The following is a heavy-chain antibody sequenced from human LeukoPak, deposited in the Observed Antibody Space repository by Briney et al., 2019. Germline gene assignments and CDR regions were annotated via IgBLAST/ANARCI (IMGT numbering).Heavy chain of an antibody. J-gene: IGHJ4*02. V-gene: IGHV3-7*01. CDR2: IKQDGSEK. D-gene: IGHD4-17*01. CDR1: GFTFSRYW. Sequence: GGSLRLSCAASGFTFSRYWMSWVRQAPGKGLEWVANIKQDGSEKYHVDSVKGRFTISRDNAKNSLYLQMNSLRAEDTAVYYCAKIADYGDYAEYWGQGTLVTVSS. CDR3: AKIADYGDYAEY.